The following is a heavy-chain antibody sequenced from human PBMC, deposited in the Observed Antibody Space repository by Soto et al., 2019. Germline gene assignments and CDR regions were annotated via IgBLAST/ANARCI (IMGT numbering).Heavy chain of an antibody. CDR1: GFTFSSYG. D-gene: IGHD1-26*01. V-gene: IGHV3-30*18. Sequence: QVQLVESGGGVVQPGRSLRLSCADSGFTFSSYGMHCVRQAPGKGLEWVAVISYHGSNKYYADSVKGRFTISRDNSKNTLYLQMNSLRAEDTAVYYCAKGHVGNAFDIWGQGTMVTVSS. J-gene: IGHJ3*02. CDR3: AKGHVGNAFDI. CDR2: ISYHGSNK.